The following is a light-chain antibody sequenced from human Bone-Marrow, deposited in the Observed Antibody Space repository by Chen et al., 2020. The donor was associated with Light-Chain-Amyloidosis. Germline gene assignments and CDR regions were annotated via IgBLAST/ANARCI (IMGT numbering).Light chain of an antibody. J-gene: IGLJ3*02. CDR3: QVWDRSSDRPV. CDR1: NIGSTS. CDR2: DDS. V-gene: IGLV3-21*02. Sequence: SYVLTQPSSVSVAPGQTATIAWGGNNIGSTSVHWYQQTPGQAPLLVVYDDSDRPSGITERLSGSNSGNTATLTISRVEAGDEADYYCQVWDRSSDRPVFGGGTKLTVL.